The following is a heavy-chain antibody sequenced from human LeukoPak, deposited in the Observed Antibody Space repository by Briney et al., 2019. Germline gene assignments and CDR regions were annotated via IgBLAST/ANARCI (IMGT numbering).Heavy chain of an antibody. CDR2: MNPISGNT. CDR3: VRGAKCSGGGCDSKEYVYYFDY. CDR1: GYTFTNND. Sequence: ASVKVSCKASGYTFTNNDINWVRQATGQGLEWMGWMNPISGNTGFAQKFQGRVTISRSTSISTAYMELSSLRSDDTAVYYCVRGAKCSGGGCDSKEYVYYFDYWGQGTLVTVSS. V-gene: IGHV1-8*03. J-gene: IGHJ4*02. D-gene: IGHD6-25*01.